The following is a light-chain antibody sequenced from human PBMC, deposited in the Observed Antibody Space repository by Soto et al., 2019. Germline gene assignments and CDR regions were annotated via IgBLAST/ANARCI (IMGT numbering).Light chain of an antibody. CDR2: GAT. J-gene: IGKJ1*01. Sequence: MVMTQSPATLSVSTREIATPSGMASQSVSSKLAWYQQKPGQPPRLLIFGATTRAPDVHARFSGSGSATEFTLTINNLQSRDSAVYYCQQYNEWPETFGPGTEVDIK. CDR3: QQYNEWPET. V-gene: IGKV3-15*01. CDR1: QSVSSK.